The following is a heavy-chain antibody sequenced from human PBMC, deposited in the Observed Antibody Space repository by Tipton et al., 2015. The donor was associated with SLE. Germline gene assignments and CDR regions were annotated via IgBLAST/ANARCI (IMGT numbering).Heavy chain of an antibody. V-gene: IGHV4-31*11. J-gene: IGHJ4*02. Sequence: TLSLTCVVSGGSISSGGYYWSWIRQHPGKGLEWIGYTYYSGSPYYNPSLKSRVTISVDTSQTQFSLKLTSVTAADTAVYYCARRDNFRGSYRRAHPYFDLWGQGALVTVSS. CDR1: GGSISSGGYY. D-gene: IGHD3-16*02. CDR2: TYYSGSP. CDR3: ARRDNFRGSYRRAHPYFDL.